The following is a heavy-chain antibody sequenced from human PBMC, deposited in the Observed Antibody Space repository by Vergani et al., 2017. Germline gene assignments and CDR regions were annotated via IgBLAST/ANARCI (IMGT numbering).Heavy chain of an antibody. CDR1: GLTFSDSA. J-gene: IGHJ6*04. D-gene: IGHD3/OR15-3a*01. V-gene: IGHV3-73*02. Sequence: EVHLVESGGGLVQPGESLKLSCATSGLTFSDSAIHWVRPTSGKGLEWIGRIRDKAYNYATVYAVSVKGRFTISRDDSKTTAYLQMNGLTTEDTAVYYCCYDFWAGYDSGDVWGKGTTVTVSS. CDR2: IRDKAYNYAT. CDR3: CYDFWAGYDSGDV.